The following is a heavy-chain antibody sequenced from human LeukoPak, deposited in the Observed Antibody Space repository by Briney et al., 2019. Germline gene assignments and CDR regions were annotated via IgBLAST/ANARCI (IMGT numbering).Heavy chain of an antibody. J-gene: IGHJ4*02. Sequence: GGSLRLSCAASGFTFSSYWMSWVRQAPGKGLEWVAVISYDGSNKYYADSVKGRFTISRDNSKNTLYLQMNSLRAEDTAVYYCARDRRRYCSSTSCYNFDYWGQGTLVTVSS. CDR3: ARDRRRYCSSTSCYNFDY. CDR1: GFTFSSYW. D-gene: IGHD2-2*02. CDR2: ISYDGSNK. V-gene: IGHV3-30-3*01.